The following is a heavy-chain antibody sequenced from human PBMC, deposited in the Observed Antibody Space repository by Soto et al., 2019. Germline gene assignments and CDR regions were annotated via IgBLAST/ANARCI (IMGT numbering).Heavy chain of an antibody. CDR1: GFTFSNAW. D-gene: IGHD2-15*01. CDR2: IKSKIDGGTT. Sequence: EVQLVESGGGLVKPGGSLRLSCAASGFTFSNAWINWVRQAPGKGLEWVGRIKSKIDGGTTDYAAPVKGRFAISRDDSKNIAYMQMNSLKIEDTAVYYCSTDSYIDMPIVRFAYWGHGTLVTVSS. CDR3: STDSYIDMPIVRFAY. J-gene: IGHJ4*01. V-gene: IGHV3-15*07.